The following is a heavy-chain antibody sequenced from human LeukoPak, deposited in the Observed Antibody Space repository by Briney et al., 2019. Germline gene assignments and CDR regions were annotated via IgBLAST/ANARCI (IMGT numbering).Heavy chain of an antibody. CDR1: GFTFSDYY. CDR3: ARDTLDIVATIAFDY. D-gene: IGHD5-12*01. J-gene: IGHJ4*02. Sequence: GGSLRLSCAASGFTFSDYYMSWIRQAPGKGLEWVSSISSSSSYIYYADSVKGRFTISRDNAKNSLYLQMNSLRAEDTAVYYCARDTLDIVATIAFDYWGQGTLVTVSS. V-gene: IGHV3-11*06. CDR2: ISSSSSYI.